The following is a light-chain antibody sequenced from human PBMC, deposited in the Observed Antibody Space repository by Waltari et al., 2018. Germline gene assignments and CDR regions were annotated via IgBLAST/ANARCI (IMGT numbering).Light chain of an antibody. J-gene: IGKJ1*01. CDR3: QQDGSSPAWT. CDR2: GAS. Sequence: EIVLTRSQGTLSLYPGERATLSCRASQTGTSNKLAWFQQKPGQAPRLLIYGASISATGIPDRFSGSGSGTDITLTISRLEPEDIAVYYCQQDGSSPAWTFGQGTTVEI. CDR1: QTGTSNK. V-gene: IGKV3-20*01.